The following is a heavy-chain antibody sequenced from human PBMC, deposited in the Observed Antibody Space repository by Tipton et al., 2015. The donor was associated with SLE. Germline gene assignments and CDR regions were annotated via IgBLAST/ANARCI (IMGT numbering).Heavy chain of an antibody. CDR3: ARRRVEPGAFDI. J-gene: IGHJ3*02. CDR2: IYYSGST. CDR1: GGSINSSSYY. D-gene: IGHD5-24*01. V-gene: IGHV4-39*01. Sequence: TLSLTCTVSGGSINSSSYYWGWIRQPPGKGLEWIGSIYYSGSTYYNPSLKSRVTISVDTSKNQFSLKLSSVTAADTAVYYCARRRVEPGAFDIWGQGTMVTVSS.